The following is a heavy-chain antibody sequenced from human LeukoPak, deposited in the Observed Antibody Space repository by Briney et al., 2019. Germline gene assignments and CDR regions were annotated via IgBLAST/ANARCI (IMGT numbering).Heavy chain of an antibody. D-gene: IGHD2-2*01. CDR2: IYDSGNT. CDR3: ARHRYSTSWGGGFDY. V-gene: IGHV4-59*08. CDR1: GGSISSYY. J-gene: IGHJ4*02. Sequence: PSETLSLTCTVSGGSISSYYWTWIRQPPGKGLEWIGYIYDSGNTNYSPSLKSRVSISVVTSKNQISLKLTSVTAADTAVYYCARHRYSTSWGGGFDYWGQGTLVTVSS.